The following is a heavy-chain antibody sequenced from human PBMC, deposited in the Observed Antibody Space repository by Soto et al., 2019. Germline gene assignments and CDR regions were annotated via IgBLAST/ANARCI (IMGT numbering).Heavy chain of an antibody. CDR2: IKEDGSEK. Sequence: GGSLRLSCAASGFTFSRFWMSWVRQAPGKGLEWVANIKEDGSEKYYVDSVKGRFTISRDNAKNSLFLQMNSLRAEDTAVYFCTCHPPRGDYNKSAMNNWGQGTQVTVSS. D-gene: IGHD4-4*01. V-gene: IGHV3-7*03. J-gene: IGHJ4*02. CDR3: TCHPPRGDYNKSAMNN. CDR1: GFTFSRFW.